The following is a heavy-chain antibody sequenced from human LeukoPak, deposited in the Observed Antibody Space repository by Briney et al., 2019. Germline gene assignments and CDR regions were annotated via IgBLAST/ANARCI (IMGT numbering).Heavy chain of an antibody. V-gene: IGHV1-2*06. CDR1: GYTFTGYY. CDR3: AREIRWFGDLPKPFDY. Sequence: GASVKVSCKASGYTFTGYYMHWVRQAPGQGLEWMRRINPNSGGTNYAQKFQGRVTMTRDTSISTAYMELSRLRSDDTAVYYCAREIRWFGDLPKPFDYWGQGTLVTVSS. J-gene: IGHJ4*02. CDR2: INPNSGGT. D-gene: IGHD3-10*01.